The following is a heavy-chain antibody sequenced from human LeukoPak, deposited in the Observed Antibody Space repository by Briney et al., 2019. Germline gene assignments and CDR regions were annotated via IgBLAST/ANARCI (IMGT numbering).Heavy chain of an antibody. Sequence: GGSLRLSCAASGFTFSSYVMNWVRQAPGKGLEWVSYISSSGSTIYYADSVKGRFTISRDNAKNSLYLQMNSLRAEDTAVYYCARAGSGRSPDWFDPWGQGTLVTVSS. CDR2: ISSSGSTI. J-gene: IGHJ5*02. CDR1: GFTFSSYV. V-gene: IGHV3-48*03. D-gene: IGHD1-26*01. CDR3: ARAGSGRSPDWFDP.